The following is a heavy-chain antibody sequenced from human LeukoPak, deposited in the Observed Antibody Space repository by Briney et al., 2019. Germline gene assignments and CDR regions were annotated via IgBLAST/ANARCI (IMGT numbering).Heavy chain of an antibody. Sequence: GASVKVSCKASGYTFTGYYMHWVRRAPGQGLEWMGWINPNSGGTNYAQKFQGWVTMTRDTSISTAYMELSRLRSDDTAVYYCARGGRVVVPAAKLPPFYYWGQGTLVTVSS. CDR3: ARGGRVVVPAAKLPPFYY. CDR2: INPNSGGT. J-gene: IGHJ4*02. CDR1: GYTFTGYY. V-gene: IGHV1-2*04. D-gene: IGHD2-2*01.